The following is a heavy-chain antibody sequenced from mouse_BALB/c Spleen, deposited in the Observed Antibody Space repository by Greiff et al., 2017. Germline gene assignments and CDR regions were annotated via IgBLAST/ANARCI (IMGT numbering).Heavy chain of an antibody. Sequence: EVKLLESGPGLVKPSQSLSLTCTVTGYSITSDYAWNWIRQFPGNKLEWMGYISYSGSTSYNPSLKSRISITRDTSKNQFFLQLNSVTTEDTATYYCARDGYSYYFDYWGQGTTLTVSS. J-gene: IGHJ2*01. D-gene: IGHD2-3*01. CDR2: ISYSGST. CDR1: GYSITSDYA. V-gene: IGHV3-2*02. CDR3: ARDGYSYYFDY.